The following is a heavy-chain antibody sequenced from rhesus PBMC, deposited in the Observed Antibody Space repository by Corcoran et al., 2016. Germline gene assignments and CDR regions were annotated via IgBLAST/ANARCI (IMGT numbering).Heavy chain of an antibody. CDR1: GFTFGSYA. Sequence: QVQLVQSGAEVKKPGASVKVSCKASGFTFGSYAINWVRQAPVQGLEWMGVIIPLVGRKNYAEKFQGRFTITADTSTITAYMELSSLRSEDTAVYYCAITVAEPYYYGVDSWGQGVVVTVSS. J-gene: IGHJ6*01. CDR2: IIPLVGRK. V-gene: IGHV1-198*02. D-gene: IGHD4-29*01. CDR3: AITVAEPYYYGVDS.